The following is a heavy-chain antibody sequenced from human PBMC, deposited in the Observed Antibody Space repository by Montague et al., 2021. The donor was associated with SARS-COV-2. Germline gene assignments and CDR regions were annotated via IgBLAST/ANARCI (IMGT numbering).Heavy chain of an antibody. CDR2: VYHTGST. D-gene: IGHD3-22*01. Sequence: SETLSLTCSVSDVSISSGSYYWSWVRQPPGKGLEWIGYVYHTGSTNSNPSLKSRVTLSIDTSKNQFSLNLTSVTAADAAVYYCVREKYYFDDSGSKWGQGTLVTV. CDR3: VREKYYFDDSGSK. J-gene: IGHJ4*02. V-gene: IGHV4-61*01. CDR1: DVSISSGSYY.